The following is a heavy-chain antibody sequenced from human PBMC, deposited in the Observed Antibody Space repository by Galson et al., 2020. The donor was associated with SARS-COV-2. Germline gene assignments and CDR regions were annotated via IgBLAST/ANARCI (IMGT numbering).Heavy chain of an antibody. CDR3: ARDPGPYYDVGSGYNSYYYYGMDA. V-gene: IGHV3-30-3*01. D-gene: IGHD3-3*01. CDR2: ISYDGTYQ. Sequence: GESLKISCTASGFTFSTYAMHWVRQAPGKGLEWVAVISYDGTYQYYADSVKGRFTISRDNSKNTLYLQMNSLRAEDTAVYYCARDPGPYYDVGSGYNSYYYYGMDAWGQGTSVTVSS. J-gene: IGHJ6*02. CDR1: GFTFSTYA.